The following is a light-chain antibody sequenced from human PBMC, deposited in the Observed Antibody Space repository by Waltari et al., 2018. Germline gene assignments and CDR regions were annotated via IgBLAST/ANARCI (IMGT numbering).Light chain of an antibody. CDR1: QSLDSW. CDR3: QQYNSDSQN. Sequence: DIQMTQSPSTLSASVGDRVTITCRASQSLDSWLALYQQKPGKAPKLLIYDASSLERGVPSRFSGSGSGTEFTLTISSLQPDDFATYYCQQYNSDSQNFGQGTKVEIK. V-gene: IGKV1-5*01. CDR2: DAS. J-gene: IGKJ1*01.